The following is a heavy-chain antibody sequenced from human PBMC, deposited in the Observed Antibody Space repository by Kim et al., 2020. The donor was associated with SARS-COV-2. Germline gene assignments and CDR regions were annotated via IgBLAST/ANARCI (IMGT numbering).Heavy chain of an antibody. CDR3: ARGPRLFEYSSSYGMDV. CDR1: GFTFSSYE. J-gene: IGHJ6*02. CDR2: ISSSGSTI. Sequence: GGSLRLSCAASGFTFSSYEMNWVRQAPGKGLEWVSYISSSGSTIYYADSVKGRFTISRDNAKNSLYLQMKSLRAEDTAVYYCARGPRLFEYSSSYGMDVWGQGTTVTVSS. D-gene: IGHD6-6*01. V-gene: IGHV3-48*03.